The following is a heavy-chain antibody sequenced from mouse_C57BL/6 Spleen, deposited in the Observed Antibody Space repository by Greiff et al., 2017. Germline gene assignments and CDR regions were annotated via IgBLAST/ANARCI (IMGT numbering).Heavy chain of an antibody. J-gene: IGHJ2*01. D-gene: IGHD1-1*01. Sequence: QVQLQQPGAELVRPGSSVKLSCKASGYTFTSYWMHWVKQRPIQGLEWIGNIDPSDSETNYNQKFKDKATLTVDKSSSTADMQLSSLTSEASAVYYCGRGEHYYCSSCLDDWGQGTTLTVSS. V-gene: IGHV1-52*01. CDR1: GYTFTSYW. CDR2: IDPSDSET. CDR3: GRGEHYYCSSCLDD.